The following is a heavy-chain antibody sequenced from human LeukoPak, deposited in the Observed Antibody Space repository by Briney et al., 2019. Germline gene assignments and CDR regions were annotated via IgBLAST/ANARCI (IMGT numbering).Heavy chain of an antibody. D-gene: IGHD6-19*01. CDR1: GGSFSGYY. Sequence: SETLSLTCAVYGGSFSGYYWSWIRQLPGKGLEWIGEINHSGSTNYNPSLKSRVTISVDTSKNQFSLKLSSVTAADTAVYYCARAWAVAGKPRLDYWGQGTLVTVSS. J-gene: IGHJ4*02. CDR2: INHSGST. CDR3: ARAWAVAGKPRLDY. V-gene: IGHV4-34*01.